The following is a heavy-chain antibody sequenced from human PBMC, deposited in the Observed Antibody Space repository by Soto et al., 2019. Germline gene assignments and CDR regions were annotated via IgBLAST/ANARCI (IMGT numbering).Heavy chain of an antibody. J-gene: IGHJ6*02. CDR2: IIPIFSSR. V-gene: IGHV1-69*01. CDR3: ARGETYLGX. Sequence: QVQLVQSGAEVKKPGSSVKVSCKTSRDTFNKYAFNWVRQAPGQGLEWMGWIIPIFSSRNYAEKFQGRVTITADDSTSTAYMELRSLRFEDTAVYYCARGETYLGXWGQGTTVXVS. D-gene: IGHD3-16*01. CDR1: RDTFNKYA.